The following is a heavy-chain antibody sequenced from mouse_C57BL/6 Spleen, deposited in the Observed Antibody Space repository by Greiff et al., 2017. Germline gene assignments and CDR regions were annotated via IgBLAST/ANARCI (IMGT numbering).Heavy chain of an antibody. CDR3: ARDHGYYYAMDY. CDR2: ISYDGSN. J-gene: IGHJ4*01. D-gene: IGHD2-2*01. Sequence: EVHLVESGPGLVQPSQSLSLTCSVTGYSITSGYYWNWIRQFPGNKLEWMGYISYDGSNNSNPSLKNRISITRDTSKNQFFLKLNSVTTEDTATYYCARDHGYYYAMDYWGQGTSVTVSS. CDR1: GYSITSGYY. V-gene: IGHV3-6*01.